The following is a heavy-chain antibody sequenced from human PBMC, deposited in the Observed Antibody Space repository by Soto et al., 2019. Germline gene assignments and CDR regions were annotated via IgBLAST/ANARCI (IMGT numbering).Heavy chain of an antibody. J-gene: IGHJ4*02. CDR3: AREQSIAVAGRNFDY. D-gene: IGHD6-19*01. V-gene: IGHV4-61*01. CDR1: GGSVSSCSYY. CDR2: IYYSGST. Sequence: QVQLQESGPGLVKPSETLSLTCTVSGGSVSSCSYYWSWIRQPPGKRLEWIGYIYYSGSTNYNPSLKRRVTISVDTSKNQYSLKLSSVTAADTAVYYCAREQSIAVAGRNFDYWGQGTLVTVSS.